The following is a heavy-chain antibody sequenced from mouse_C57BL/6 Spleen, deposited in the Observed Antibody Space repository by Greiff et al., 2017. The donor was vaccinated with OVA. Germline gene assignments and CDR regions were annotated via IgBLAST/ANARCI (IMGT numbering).Heavy chain of an antibody. CDR3: ARGLGVRADY. CDR1: GYTFTSYW. Sequence: QVQLQQPGAELVKPGASVKLSCKASGYTFTSYWMLWVKQRPGQGLEWIGMIHPNSGSTNYNEKFKSKATLTVDKSSSTAYMQLSSLTAEDSAVYYCARGLGVRADYWGQGTTLTVSS. CDR2: IHPNSGST. J-gene: IGHJ2*01. V-gene: IGHV1-64*01. D-gene: IGHD3-3*01.